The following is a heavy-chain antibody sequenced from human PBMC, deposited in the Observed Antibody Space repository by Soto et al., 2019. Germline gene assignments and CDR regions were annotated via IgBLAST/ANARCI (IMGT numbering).Heavy chain of an antibody. CDR1: GGSISSYY. V-gene: IGHV4-59*01. CDR3: ARSTMVRGVRGPLV. D-gene: IGHD3-10*01. Sequence: PSETLSLTCTVSGGSISSYYWSWIRQPPGKGLEWIGYIYYSGSTNYNPSLKSRVTISVDTSKNQFSLKLSSVTAADTAVYYCARSTMVRGVRGPLVWGQGTTVTVSS. J-gene: IGHJ6*02. CDR2: IYYSGST.